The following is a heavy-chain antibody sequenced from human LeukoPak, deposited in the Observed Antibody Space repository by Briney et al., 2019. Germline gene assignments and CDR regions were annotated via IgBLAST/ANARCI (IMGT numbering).Heavy chain of an antibody. J-gene: IGHJ6*03. Sequence: SETLSLTCTVSGGSISSSSYYWGWIRQPPGKGLEWIGSIYYSGSTYYNPSLKSRVTISVDTSKNQFSLKLSSVTAADTAVYYCARRPPYYGSGSYYYYYYMDVWGKGTTVTVSS. CDR1: GGSISSSSYY. V-gene: IGHV4-39*01. CDR3: ARRPPYYGSGSYYYYYYMDV. CDR2: IYYSGST. D-gene: IGHD3-10*01.